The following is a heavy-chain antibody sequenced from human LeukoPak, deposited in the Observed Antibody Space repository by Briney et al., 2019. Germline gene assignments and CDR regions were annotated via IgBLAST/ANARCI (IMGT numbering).Heavy chain of an antibody. D-gene: IGHD6-25*01. Sequence: GGSLRVSCAASGFTFSSYWMHWVRQAPGKGLVWVSRIDSDGSSTSYADSVKGRFTISRDNVKNTLYLQMNSLRAEDTAVYYCARVGGTSDYWGRGTLVTVSS. CDR3: ARVGGTSDY. CDR2: IDSDGSST. CDR1: GFTFSSYW. J-gene: IGHJ4*02. V-gene: IGHV3-74*01.